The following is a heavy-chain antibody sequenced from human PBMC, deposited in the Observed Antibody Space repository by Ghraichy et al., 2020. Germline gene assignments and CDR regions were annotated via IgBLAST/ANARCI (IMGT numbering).Heavy chain of an antibody. CDR1: GYTFTGYY. CDR2: INPNSGGT. D-gene: IGHD6-19*01. Sequence: ASVKVSCKASGYTFTGYYIHWVRQAPGQGLEWMGWINPNSGGTKYTQKFQGRVTMTRDTSISTVYMELSRLKSDDTAVFYCARVPSNGWSYNFDYWGQGTLVTVSS. CDR3: ARVPSNGWSYNFDY. V-gene: IGHV1-2*02. J-gene: IGHJ4*02.